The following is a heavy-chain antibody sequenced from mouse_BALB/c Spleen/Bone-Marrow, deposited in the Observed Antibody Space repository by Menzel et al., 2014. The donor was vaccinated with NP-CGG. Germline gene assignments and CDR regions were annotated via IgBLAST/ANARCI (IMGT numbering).Heavy chain of an antibody. D-gene: IGHD2-14*01. CDR3: ASYRYAWYFDV. CDR2: IDPANGNT. CDR1: GFNIKDTY. Sequence: DVKLQESGAELVKPGASVKLSCTASGFNIKDTYMHWVKQRPEQGLEWIGRIDPANGNTKYDPKFQGKATITADTSSNTAYLQLSSLTSEHTAVYYCASYRYAWYFDVWGAGTTVTVSS. V-gene: IGHV14-3*02. J-gene: IGHJ1*01.